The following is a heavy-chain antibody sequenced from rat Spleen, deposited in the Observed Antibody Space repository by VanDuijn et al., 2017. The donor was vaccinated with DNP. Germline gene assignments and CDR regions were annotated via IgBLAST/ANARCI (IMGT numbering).Heavy chain of an antibody. J-gene: IGHJ3*01. V-gene: IGHV2-27*01. CDR1: GFSLTNYH. Sequence: QVQLKESGPGLVQPSQTLSLPCTVSGFSLTNYHVAWVRQPPGKGLERMGRLQSDGNTDYNSVLKSRLSISRDTSKSQVFLKMDSVQTEDTAMYFCARSQGYYYDGSYYPFAYWGQGILVTVSS. CDR3: ARSQGYYYDGSYYPFAY. CDR2: LQSDGNT. D-gene: IGHD1-12*02.